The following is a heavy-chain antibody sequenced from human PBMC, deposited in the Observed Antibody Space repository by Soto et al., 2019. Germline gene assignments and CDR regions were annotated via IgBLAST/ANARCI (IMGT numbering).Heavy chain of an antibody. D-gene: IGHD2-15*01. J-gene: IGHJ4*01. V-gene: IGHV1-18*01. CDR2: INTYNRAT. CDR1: GYTLTSYG. CDR3: ARYCSGWTCNSGGPDY. Sequence: ASVKFPCKASGYTLTSYGISWVRQAPGQGLEWMGWINTYNRATNSAQKFQGRITMTTDTSTSTAYMELRSLRSGDTSVYYCARYCSGWTCNSGGPDYWG.